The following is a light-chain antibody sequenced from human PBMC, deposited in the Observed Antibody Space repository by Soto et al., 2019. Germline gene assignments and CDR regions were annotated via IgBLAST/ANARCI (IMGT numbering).Light chain of an antibody. CDR2: SNN. CDR3: AAWDDSLNGPDVV. CDR1: SFNIGSNT. V-gene: IGLV1-44*01. Sequence: QAVVTQPPSASGTPGQRVTISCSGSSFNIGSNTVNWYQQLPGTAPKLLIYSNNQRPSGVPDRFAGSKSGTSASLAISGLQAEDEADYYCAAWDDSLNGPDVVFGGGTKLTVL. J-gene: IGLJ2*01.